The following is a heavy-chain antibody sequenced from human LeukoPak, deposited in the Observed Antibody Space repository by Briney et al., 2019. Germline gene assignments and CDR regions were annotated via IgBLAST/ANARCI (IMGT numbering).Heavy chain of an antibody. J-gene: IGHJ6*02. CDR1: GFTFSSYS. Sequence: GGSLRLSCAASGFTFSSYSMNWVRQTPGKGLEWVANIKEDGSEKYYVDSVKGRFTISRDHAKNSLYLQMNSLRVDDTAVYFCARGFDSYNGMDVWGQGTTVTVSS. V-gene: IGHV3-7*01. CDR2: IKEDGSEK. CDR3: ARGFDSYNGMDV. D-gene: IGHD3-9*01.